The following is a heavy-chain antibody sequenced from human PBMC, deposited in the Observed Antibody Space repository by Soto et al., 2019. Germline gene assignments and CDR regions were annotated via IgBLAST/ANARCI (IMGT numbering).Heavy chain of an antibody. CDR2: IYYSGNT. Sequence: SETLSLTCTVSGGSVSSYYWNWIRQPPGKGLEWIGYIYYSGNTNYNPSLKSRVTMSVDTSKKHFSLKLSSVTAADTAAYYCARMIATTDTEYFDSWGQGALVTV. D-gene: IGHD6-13*01. V-gene: IGHV4-59*02. CDR1: GGSVSSYY. CDR3: ARMIATTDTEYFDS. J-gene: IGHJ4*02.